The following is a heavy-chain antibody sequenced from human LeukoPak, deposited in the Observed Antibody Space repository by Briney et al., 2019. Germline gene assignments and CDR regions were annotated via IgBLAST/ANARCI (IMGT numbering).Heavy chain of an antibody. CDR1: GFTFSSYG. J-gene: IGHJ4*02. CDR3: AKDYSNYEYYFDY. V-gene: IGHV3-30*02. CDR2: IRYDGSNK. Sequence: PEGSLRLSCAASGFTFSSYGMHWVRQAPGKGLEWVAFIRYDGSNKYYADSVKGRFTISRDNSKNTLYLQMNSLRAEDTAVYYCAKDYSNYEYYFDYWGQGTLVTVSS. D-gene: IGHD4-11*01.